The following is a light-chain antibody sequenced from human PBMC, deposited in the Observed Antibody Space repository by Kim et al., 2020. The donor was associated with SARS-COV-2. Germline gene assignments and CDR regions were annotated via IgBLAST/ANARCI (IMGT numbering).Light chain of an antibody. CDR2: GAS. J-gene: IGKJ2*01. CDR3: QQYGSSYT. CDR1: QSVSSSY. V-gene: IGKV3-20*01. Sequence: EIVLTQSPGTLSLSPGERATLSCRASQSVSSSYLAWYQQKPGQAPRLLIYGASSRATGIPDMFSGSGSGTDFTLTISRLEPEDFAVYYCQQYGSSYTFGQGTKLEI.